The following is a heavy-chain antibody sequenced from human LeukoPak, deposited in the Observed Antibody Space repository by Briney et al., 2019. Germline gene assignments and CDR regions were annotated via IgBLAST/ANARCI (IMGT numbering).Heavy chain of an antibody. CDR3: ARHSDPYYDILTGYYSGLSVGD. D-gene: IGHD3-9*01. V-gene: IGHV4-59*08. Sequence: SETLCLTCTASGCAISSYCWSWIRQPPGKGLEWIWYISYSGSTNYNPSLMSRVTISVDTSKNKLSLMLRSVTAADTAVYYCARHSDPYYDILTGYYSGLSVGDWGQGTLVTASS. CDR2: ISYSGST. J-gene: IGHJ4*02. CDR1: GCAISSYC.